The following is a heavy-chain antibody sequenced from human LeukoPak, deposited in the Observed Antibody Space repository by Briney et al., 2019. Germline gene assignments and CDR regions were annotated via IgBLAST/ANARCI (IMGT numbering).Heavy chain of an antibody. D-gene: IGHD6-13*01. CDR2: INHSGST. V-gene: IGHV4-34*01. CDR1: GGSFSGYY. J-gene: IGHJ6*02. Sequence: SETLSLTCAVYGGSFSGYYWSWIRQPPGKGLEWSGEINHSGSTNYNPSLKSRVTISVDTSKNQFSLKLSSVTAADTAVYYCARSGYNYYYYYGMDVWGQGTTVTVSS. CDR3: ARSGYNYYYYYGMDV.